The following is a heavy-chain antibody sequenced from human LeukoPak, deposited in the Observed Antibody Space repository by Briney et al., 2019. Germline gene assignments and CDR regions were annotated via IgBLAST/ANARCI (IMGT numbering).Heavy chain of an antibody. CDR2: ISAYNGNT. CDR1: GYTFTSYA. CDR3: ASSSTSRGPFDY. V-gene: IGHV1-18*01. Sequence: ASVKVSCKSSGYTFTSYAMHWVRPAPGQGLEWMGWISAYNGNTNYAQKLQGRVTMTTDTSTSTAYMELRSLRSDDTAVYYCASSSTSRGPFDYWGQGTLVTVSS. D-gene: IGHD2-2*01. J-gene: IGHJ4*02.